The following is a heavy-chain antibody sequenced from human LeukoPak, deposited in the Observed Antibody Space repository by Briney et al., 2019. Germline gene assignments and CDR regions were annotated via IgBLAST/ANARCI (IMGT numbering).Heavy chain of an antibody. CDR1: GFTFSSYW. Sequence: GGSLRLSCAASGFTFSSYWMSWVRQAPGKGLEWVANIKQDGSEKYYVDSVKGRFTISRDNAKISLYLQMNSLRAEDTAVYYCARGVESGSYRVDAFDIWGQGTMVTVSS. CDR3: ARGVESGSYRVDAFDI. CDR2: IKQDGSEK. J-gene: IGHJ3*02. V-gene: IGHV3-7*01. D-gene: IGHD1-26*01.